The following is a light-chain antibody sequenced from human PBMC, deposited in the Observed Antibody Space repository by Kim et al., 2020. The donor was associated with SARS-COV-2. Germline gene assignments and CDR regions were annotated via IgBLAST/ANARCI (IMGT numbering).Light chain of an antibody. CDR2: SNN. CDR1: SSNIGSNT. V-gene: IGLV1-44*01. CDR3: EAWDDSLV. J-gene: IGLJ2*01. Sequence: GTPGQGVTISCSGSSSNIGSNTVNWYQQLPGTAPKLLIYSNNQRPSGVPDRFSGSKSGTSASLAISGLQSEDEADYYCEAWDDSLVFGGGTQLTVL.